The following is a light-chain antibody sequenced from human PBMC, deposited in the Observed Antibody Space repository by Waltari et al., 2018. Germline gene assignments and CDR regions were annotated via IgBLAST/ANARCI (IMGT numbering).Light chain of an antibody. Sequence: IPMTQSPSSASASVGSRVTITCRASQGISNWLAWYQQKPGKAPKLLIYAASSLKSGVPSRFSGSGSATDFTLTISSLQPEVFATYYCQQADSFSLTFGGGTKVEIK. CDR3: QQADSFSLT. V-gene: IGKV1-12*01. CDR1: QGISNW. CDR2: AAS. J-gene: IGKJ4*01.